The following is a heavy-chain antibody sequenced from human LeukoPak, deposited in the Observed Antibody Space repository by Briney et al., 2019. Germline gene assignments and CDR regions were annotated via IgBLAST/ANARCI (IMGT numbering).Heavy chain of an antibody. CDR1: GGTFSSYA. D-gene: IGHD3-10*01. Sequence: SVKVSCKASGGTFSSYAISWVRQAPGQGLEWMGGIIPIFGTANYAQKFQGRVTITADESTSTAYMELSSLRSEDTAVYYCARVLSIWFGELPHYFDYWGQGTLVTVSS. CDR3: ARVLSIWFGELPHYFDY. J-gene: IGHJ4*02. V-gene: IGHV1-69*13. CDR2: IIPIFGTA.